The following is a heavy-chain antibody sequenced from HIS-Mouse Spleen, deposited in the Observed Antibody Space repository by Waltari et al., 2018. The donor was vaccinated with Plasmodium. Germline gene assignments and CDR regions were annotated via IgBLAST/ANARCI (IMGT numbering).Heavy chain of an antibody. V-gene: IGHV3-48*01. CDR2: ISSSSSTI. CDR1: GFTFSSYS. J-gene: IGHJ4*02. CDR3: ARDLGVTIFGVVIGYFDY. Sequence: EVQLVESGGGLVQPGGSLRLSCAASGFTFSSYSMNWVRQAPGQGLEWVSYISSSSSTIYYADSVKGRFTIARDNAKNSLYLQMNSLRAEDTAVYYCARDLGVTIFGVVIGYFDYWGQGTLVTVSS. D-gene: IGHD3-3*01.